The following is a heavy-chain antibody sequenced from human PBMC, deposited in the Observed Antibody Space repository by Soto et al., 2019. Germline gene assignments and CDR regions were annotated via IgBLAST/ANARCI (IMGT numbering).Heavy chain of an antibody. CDR1: GGSISSSNHY. V-gene: IGHV4-39*01. J-gene: IGHJ3*02. Sequence: QLQLQESGPGLVKPSETLSLTCAVSGGSISSSNHYWDWIRQPPGKGPEWIGRIYYSGSTYYNPSLKSRVTISVDTSKNQFSLKLSSVTVADTAVYYCARRELEPTNNDAFHIWGQGTMVTVSS. CDR3: ARRELEPTNNDAFHI. CDR2: IYYSGST. D-gene: IGHD1-1*01.